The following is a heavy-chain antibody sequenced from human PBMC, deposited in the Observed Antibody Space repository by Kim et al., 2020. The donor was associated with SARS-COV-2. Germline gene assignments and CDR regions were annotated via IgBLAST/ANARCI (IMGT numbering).Heavy chain of an antibody. V-gene: IGHV5-51*01. Sequence: GESLKISCKASGYSFTTYWIGWVRQMPGKGLEWLGIIYPGASDVRYSPSFQGQVTISADNSVNTAYLQWSNLKASDTAMYYCARHTARMYGSIDYWGQGTLVTVSS. J-gene: IGHJ4*02. CDR1: GYSFTTYW. CDR3: ARHTARMYGSIDY. CDR2: IYPGASDV. D-gene: IGHD6-19*01.